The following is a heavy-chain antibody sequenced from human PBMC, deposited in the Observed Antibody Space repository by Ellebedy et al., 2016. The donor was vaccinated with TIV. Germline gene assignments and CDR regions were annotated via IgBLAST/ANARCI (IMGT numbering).Heavy chain of an antibody. J-gene: IGHJ2*01. CDR2: IKTDGSYT. Sequence: PGGSLRLSCVASGFTFSTSWMHWVRQASGKGLVWVSRIKTDGSYTTYAYSVKGRFTISRDNAKNTLYLQMNSLRAEDKAVYYCAAKGSGYFDLWGRGTLVTVSS. D-gene: IGHD2-15*01. CDR3: AAKGSGYFDL. CDR1: GFTFSTSW. V-gene: IGHV3-74*01.